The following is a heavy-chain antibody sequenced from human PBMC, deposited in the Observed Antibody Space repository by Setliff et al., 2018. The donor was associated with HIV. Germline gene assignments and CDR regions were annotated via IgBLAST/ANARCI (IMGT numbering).Heavy chain of an antibody. CDR1: GYSLSTYA. CDR2: IDSNNGNR. J-gene: IGHJ5*02. Sequence: ASVKVSCKASGYSLSTYAISWVRQAPGQGLEWMGWIDSNNGNRNFAQKFRGRVTMTTDISTSTAYMELRSLRSDDTAVYYCAAGLNYYDRSGLGAWGQGTLVTVSS. D-gene: IGHD3-22*01. CDR3: AAGLNYYDRSGLGA. V-gene: IGHV1-18*01.